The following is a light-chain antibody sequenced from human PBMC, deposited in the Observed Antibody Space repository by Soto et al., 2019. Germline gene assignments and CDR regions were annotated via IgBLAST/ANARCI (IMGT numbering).Light chain of an antibody. V-gene: IGLV2-14*01. J-gene: IGLJ3*02. Sequence: QSALTQPASVSGSPGQSITISCTGTSSDVGSYNYVSWYQQHPGKGPKLMIYEVNNRPSGVSNRFSGSKSGNTASLTISGLQAEDEADYYCSSYTSSNTLWVFGGGTKLTVL. CDR1: SSDVGSYNY. CDR2: EVN. CDR3: SSYTSSNTLWV.